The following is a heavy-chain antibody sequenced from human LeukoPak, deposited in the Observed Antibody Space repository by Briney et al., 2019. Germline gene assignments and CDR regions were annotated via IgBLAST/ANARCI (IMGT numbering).Heavy chain of an antibody. CDR3: ARDKGYNSAY. CDR1: GFSLSGYW. J-gene: IGHJ4*02. CDR2: IRMDGGEQ. D-gene: IGHD5-24*01. Sequence: GGSLRLSCAASGFSLSGYWMTWVRQTPGKGLEWVANIRMDGGEQYYMDSVEGRFTISRDNAKNSLYLQMYSLRPEDTAVYYCARDKGYNSAYWGRGTLVTVSS. V-gene: IGHV3-7*01.